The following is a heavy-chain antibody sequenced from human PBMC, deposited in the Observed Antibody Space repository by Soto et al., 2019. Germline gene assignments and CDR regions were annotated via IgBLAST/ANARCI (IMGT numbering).Heavy chain of an antibody. CDR3: AGDLITGGFDY. D-gene: IGHD1-20*01. J-gene: IGHJ4*02. CDR1: GFTFSSYW. V-gene: IGHV3-7*03. Sequence: GGSLRLSCAASGFTFSSYWMSWVRQAPGKGLEWVANIKQDGSEKYYVDSVKGRFTISRDNAKNSLYLQMNSLRAEDAAVYYCAGDLITGGFDYWGQGTLVTVSS. CDR2: IKQDGSEK.